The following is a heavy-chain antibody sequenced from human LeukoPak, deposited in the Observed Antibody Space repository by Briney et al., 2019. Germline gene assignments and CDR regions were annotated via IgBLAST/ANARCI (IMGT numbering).Heavy chain of an antibody. CDR2: ISAYNGNT. Sequence: ASVKDSCKASGYTFTSYGISWVRQAPGQGLEWMGWISAYNGNTNYAQKLQGRVTMTTDTSTSTAYMELRSLRSDDTAVYYCARDVRFLEWYPFFFPPGDYWGQGTLVTVSS. V-gene: IGHV1-18*01. D-gene: IGHD3-3*01. CDR1: GYTFTSYG. CDR3: ARDVRFLEWYPFFFPPGDY. J-gene: IGHJ4*02.